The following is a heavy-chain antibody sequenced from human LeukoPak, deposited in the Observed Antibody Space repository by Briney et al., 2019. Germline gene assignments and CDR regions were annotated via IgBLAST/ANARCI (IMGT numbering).Heavy chain of an antibody. Sequence: PGGSLRLSCAASGFTFSSYSMNWVRQAPGKGLEWVSSISSSSSYIYYADSVKGLFTISRDNAKNSLYLQMNSLRAEDTAVYYCARDLTGVEAYAFDIWGQGTMVTVSS. CDR3: ARDLTGVEAYAFDI. CDR1: GFTFSSYS. CDR2: ISSSSSYI. J-gene: IGHJ3*02. D-gene: IGHD7-27*01. V-gene: IGHV3-21*01.